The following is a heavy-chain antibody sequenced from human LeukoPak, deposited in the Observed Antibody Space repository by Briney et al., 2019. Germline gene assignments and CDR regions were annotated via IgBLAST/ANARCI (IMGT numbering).Heavy chain of an antibody. CDR3: AKGVQLCN. CDR1: GFTFSSYG. J-gene: IGHJ4*02. V-gene: IGHV3-30*18. D-gene: IGHD5-18*01. CDR2: ISYDGSNK. Sequence: AGGSLRLSCAASGFTFSSYGMHWVRQAPGKGLEWVAVISYDGSNKYYADSVKGRFTISRDNSKNTLYLQMNSLRAEDTAVYYCAKGVQLCNWGQGTLVTVSS.